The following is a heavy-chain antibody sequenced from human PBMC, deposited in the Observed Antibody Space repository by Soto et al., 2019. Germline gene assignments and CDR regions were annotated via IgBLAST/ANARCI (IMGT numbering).Heavy chain of an antibody. Sequence: QVQLQQWGAGLLKPSETLSLTCAVSGEPFTDHFCTWIRQAPGKGLECIGEINHGGRTYFNPSLKSRVTLSVDTSKNQFSLVLVSLTAADTGVYYCARGRVTNYYYYGADVWGQGTTVTVSS. CDR2: INHGGRT. J-gene: IGHJ6*02. V-gene: IGHV4-34*02. D-gene: IGHD2-8*01. CDR1: GEPFTDHF. CDR3: ARGRVTNYYYYGADV.